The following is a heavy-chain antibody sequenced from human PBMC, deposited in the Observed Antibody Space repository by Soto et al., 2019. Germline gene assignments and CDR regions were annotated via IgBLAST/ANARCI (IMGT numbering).Heavy chain of an antibody. CDR3: AKDTYYDILTGYSYYYYYGMDV. V-gene: IGHV3-23*01. Sequence: EVQLLESGGGLVQPGGSLRLSCAASGFTFSSYAMSWVRQAPGKGLEWVSAISGDGGSTYYADSVKGRFTISRDNSKNTLYLQMNSLRAEDTAVYYCAKDTYYDILTGYSYYYYYGMDVWGQGTTVTVSS. CDR2: ISGDGGST. CDR1: GFTFSSYA. J-gene: IGHJ6*02. D-gene: IGHD3-9*01.